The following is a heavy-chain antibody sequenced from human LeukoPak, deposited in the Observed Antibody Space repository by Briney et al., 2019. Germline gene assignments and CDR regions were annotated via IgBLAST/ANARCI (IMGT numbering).Heavy chain of an antibody. D-gene: IGHD1-26*01. Sequence: GSLRLSCAASGSPFSSYAMSWVRQAPGKGLEWVSAISGSGGSTYYADSVKGRFTISRDNSKNTLYLQMNSLRAEDTAVYYCVLIPGSYSAFDIWGQGTMVTVSS. J-gene: IGHJ3*02. CDR1: GSPFSSYA. CDR3: VLIPGSYSAFDI. CDR2: ISGSGGST. V-gene: IGHV3-23*01.